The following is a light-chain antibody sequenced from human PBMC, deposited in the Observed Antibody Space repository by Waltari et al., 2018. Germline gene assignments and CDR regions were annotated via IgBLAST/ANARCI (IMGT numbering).Light chain of an antibody. J-gene: IGKJ4*01. CDR2: SAS. CDR1: QGISTW. Sequence: DNQMTQSPSAVSASVGDRLTITCRASQGISTWLAWYQQKPGKAPKLLIYSASRLQNGFPSRFSGSGYGTDFTLTISSLQPEDFATYYCQQAKTFPLTFGGGTKVEIK. V-gene: IGKV1-12*01. CDR3: QQAKTFPLT.